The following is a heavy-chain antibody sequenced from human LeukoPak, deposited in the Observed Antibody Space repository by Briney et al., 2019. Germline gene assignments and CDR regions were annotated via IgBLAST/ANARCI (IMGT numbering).Heavy chain of an antibody. CDR1: GGSFSGYY. Sequence: SETLSLTCAVYGGSFSGYYWSWIRQPPGKGLEWIGEINHSGSTNYNPSLKSRVSISVDTSKNHISLKLSSLTAADTALYYCARHLSGSAMMHYFDYWGQGNLVTVSS. CDR3: ARHLSGSAMMHYFDY. J-gene: IGHJ4*02. CDR2: INHSGST. D-gene: IGHD5-18*01. V-gene: IGHV4-34*01.